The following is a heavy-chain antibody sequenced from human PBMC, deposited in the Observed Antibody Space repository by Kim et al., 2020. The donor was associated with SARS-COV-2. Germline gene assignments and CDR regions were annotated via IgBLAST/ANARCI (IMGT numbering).Heavy chain of an antibody. D-gene: IGHD1-26*01. CDR1: GGSISSSSYY. CDR3: ARDGVGATTSDY. V-gene: IGHV4-39*07. J-gene: IGHJ4*02. Sequence: SETLSLTCTVSGGSISSSSYYWGWIRQPPGKGLEWIGSIYYSGSTYYNPSLKSRVTISVDTSKNQFSLKLSSVTAADTAVYYCARDGVGATTSDYWGQGTLVTVSS. CDR2: IYYSGST.